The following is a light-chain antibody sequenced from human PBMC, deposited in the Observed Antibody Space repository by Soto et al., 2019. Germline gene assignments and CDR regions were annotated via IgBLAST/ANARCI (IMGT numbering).Light chain of an antibody. J-gene: IGKJ5*01. V-gene: IGKV1-8*01. CDR3: QQYYSYPIT. CDR1: QGISSY. Sequence: AIRITQYPSSFSASTGDRVTITCRASQGISSYLAWYQQKPGKAPKLLIYAASTLQSGVPSRFSGSGSGTDFTLTISCLQSEDFATYYCQQYYSYPITFGQGTRLEIK. CDR2: AAS.